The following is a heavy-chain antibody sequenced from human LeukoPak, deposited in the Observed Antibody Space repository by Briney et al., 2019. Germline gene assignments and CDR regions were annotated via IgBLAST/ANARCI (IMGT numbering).Heavy chain of an antibody. J-gene: IGHJ4*02. CDR1: GFTFSSYG. D-gene: IGHD5-18*01. Sequence: GGSLRLSCAVSGFTFSSYGMHWVRQAPGKGLEWVAVISYDGSNRYYADSVKGRFTISRDTSKNTLYLQMNSLRTEDTAVYYCVKDPGRKGLVGYSYGPIDYWGQGTLVTVSS. CDR3: VKDPGRKGLVGYSYGPIDY. CDR2: ISYDGSNR. V-gene: IGHV3-30*18.